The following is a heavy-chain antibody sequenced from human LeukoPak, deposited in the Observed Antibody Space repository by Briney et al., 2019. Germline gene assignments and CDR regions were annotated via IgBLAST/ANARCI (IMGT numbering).Heavy chain of an antibody. J-gene: IGHJ5*02. CDR2: INPNSGGT. Sequence: ASVKVSCKASGYTSTDYYMHWVRQAPGQGLEWMGWINPNSGGTNYAQKFQGRVTMTRDTSISTAYMELSRLTSDDTAVYYCARFHTSSTYNWFDPWGQGTLVTVSS. CDR1: GYTSTDYY. CDR3: ARFHTSSTYNWFDP. D-gene: IGHD1-26*01. V-gene: IGHV1-2*02.